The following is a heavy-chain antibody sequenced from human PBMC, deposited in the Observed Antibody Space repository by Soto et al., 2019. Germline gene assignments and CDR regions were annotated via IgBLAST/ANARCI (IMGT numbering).Heavy chain of an antibody. V-gene: IGHV1-2*04. J-gene: IGHJ4*02. Sequence: ASVKVSCKASGYTFTGYYMHWVRQAPGQGLEWMGWINPNSGGTNYAQKFQGWVTMTRDTSISTAYMELSRLRSEDTAVYYCAALPHYDFWSGYYFDYWGQGTLVTVSS. CDR3: AALPHYDFWSGYYFDY. CDR1: GYTFTGYY. CDR2: INPNSGGT. D-gene: IGHD3-3*01.